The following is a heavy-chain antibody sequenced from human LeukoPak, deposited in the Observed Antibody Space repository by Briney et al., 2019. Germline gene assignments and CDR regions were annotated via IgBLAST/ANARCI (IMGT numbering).Heavy chain of an antibody. CDR3: ATGPRNDP. V-gene: IGHV1-18*01. Sequence: ASVKVSCKASGYTFTGYGISWVRQAPGQGLEWMGWVHPDNGNTYYAQRFRGRVTMSRDTSTTTAYMELSGLRSNDTAVYFCATGPRNDPWGQGTLVTVSS. CDR2: VHPDNGNT. J-gene: IGHJ5*02. D-gene: IGHD1-14*01. CDR1: GYTFTGYG.